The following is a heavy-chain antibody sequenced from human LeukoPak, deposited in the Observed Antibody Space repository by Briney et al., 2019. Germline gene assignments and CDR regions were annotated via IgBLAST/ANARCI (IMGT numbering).Heavy chain of an antibody. V-gene: IGHV4-39*01. CDR3: ATSRSGYSYADY. Sequence: SETLSLTCTVSGGSITTSSYYWGWIRQPPGKGLEWIGIIYYSGSTYYNPSLKGRVTISVDTSKNQFSLKLSSMTAADTAVYYCATSRSGYSYADYWGQGTLVTVSS. CDR2: IYYSGST. D-gene: IGHD5-18*01. CDR1: GGSITTSSYY. J-gene: IGHJ4*02.